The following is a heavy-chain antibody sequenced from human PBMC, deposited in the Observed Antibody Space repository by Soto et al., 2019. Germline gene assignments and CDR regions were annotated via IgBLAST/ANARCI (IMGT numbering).Heavy chain of an antibody. CDR3: ARGLTIFEY. J-gene: IGHJ4*02. CDR2: IYYSGST. CDR1: GGSISSYY. D-gene: IGHD3-3*01. Sequence: SETLSLTCTVSGGSISSYYWSWIRQPPGKGLEWIGCIYYSGSTNYNPSLKSRVTISVDTSKNQFSLKLSSVTAADTAVYYCARGLTIFEYWGQGTLVTVSS. V-gene: IGHV4-59*01.